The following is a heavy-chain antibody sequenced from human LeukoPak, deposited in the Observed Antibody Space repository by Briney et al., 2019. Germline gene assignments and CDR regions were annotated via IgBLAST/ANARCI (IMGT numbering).Heavy chain of an antibody. CDR2: MNPNSGNT. D-gene: IGHD3-22*01. J-gene: IGHJ6*02. Sequence: ASVKVSCKASGYTFTSYDINWVRQATGQGLEWMGWMNPNSGNTGYAQKFQGRVTMTRNTSISIAYMELSSLRSEDTAVYYCARADYYDSSGYWVGYYYYGMDVWGQGTTVTVSS. CDR1: GYTFTSYD. CDR3: ARADYYDSSGYWVGYYYYGMDV. V-gene: IGHV1-8*01.